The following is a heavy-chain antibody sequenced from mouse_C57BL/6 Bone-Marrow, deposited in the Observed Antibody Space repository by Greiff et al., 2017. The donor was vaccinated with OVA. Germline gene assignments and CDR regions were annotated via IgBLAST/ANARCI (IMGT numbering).Heavy chain of an antibody. CDR2: INPGSGGT. CDR3: ARHFDY. Sequence: QVQLQQSGAELVRPGTSVKVSCKASGYAFTNYLIEWVKQRPGQGLEWIGVINPGSGGTNYNEKFKGKATLTADKSSSTAYMQLSSLTSEDSAVYFCARHFDYWGQGTTRTVAS. J-gene: IGHJ2*01. CDR1: GYAFTNYL. V-gene: IGHV1-54*01.